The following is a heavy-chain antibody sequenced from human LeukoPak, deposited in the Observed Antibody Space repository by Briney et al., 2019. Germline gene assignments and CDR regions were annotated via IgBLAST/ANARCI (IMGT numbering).Heavy chain of an antibody. CDR1: GGSISSYY. CDR3: ARDDYGDYSSPFQH. Sequence: PSETLSLTCTVSGGSISSYYWGWIRQPPGKGLEWIGSIYHSGSTYYNPSLKSRVTISVDTSKNQFSLKLSSVTAADTAVYFCARDDYGDYSSPFQHWGLGTLVTVSS. CDR2: IYHSGST. J-gene: IGHJ1*01. V-gene: IGHV4-38-2*02. D-gene: IGHD4-17*01.